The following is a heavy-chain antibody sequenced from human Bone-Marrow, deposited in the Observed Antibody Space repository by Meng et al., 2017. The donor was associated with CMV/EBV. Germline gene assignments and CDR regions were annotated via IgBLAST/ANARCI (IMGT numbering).Heavy chain of an antibody. V-gene: IGHV3-7*01. CDR1: GFTFSIYW. J-gene: IGHJ6*02. Sequence: GESLKISCAASGFTFSIYWMSWVRQAPGKGLEWVANIKQDGSEKYYADSVWGRFAISKDNAKNSLYLQMNSLRAEDTAVYYCARDYLDSNHTGGLDVWGQGTTVTVSS. CDR2: IKQDGSEK. CDR3: ARDYLDSNHTGGLDV. D-gene: IGHD1-14*01.